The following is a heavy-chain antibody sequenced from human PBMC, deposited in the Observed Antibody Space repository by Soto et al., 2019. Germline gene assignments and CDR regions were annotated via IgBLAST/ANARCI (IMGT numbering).Heavy chain of an antibody. D-gene: IGHD2-2*02. J-gene: IGHJ1*01. CDR3: AREGSLGYCSSTSCHTPGYFQH. CDR2: ISSNGGST. Sequence: EVQLVESGGGLVQPGGSLRLSCAASGFTFSSYAMHWVRQAPGKGLEYVSAISSNGGSTYYANSVKGRFTISRDNSKNTLYLQMGSLRAEDMAVYYCAREGSLGYCSSTSCHTPGYFQHWGQGTLVTVSS. V-gene: IGHV3-64*01. CDR1: GFTFSSYA.